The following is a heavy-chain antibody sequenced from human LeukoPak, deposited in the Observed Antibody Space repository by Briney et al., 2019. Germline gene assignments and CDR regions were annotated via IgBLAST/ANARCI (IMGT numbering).Heavy chain of an antibody. J-gene: IGHJ4*02. CDR2: ISTSSSYI. Sequence: GGSLSLSCAASGFTFSSYSMNWVRQAPGRGLEWLSSISTSSSYIYYADSMKGRFTISRDNAKNSLYLQMNSLRAEDTAVYYCAKVSGGSGWYYFDYWGQGTLVTVSS. CDR3: AKVSGGSGWYYFDY. V-gene: IGHV3-21*01. D-gene: IGHD6-19*01. CDR1: GFTFSSYS.